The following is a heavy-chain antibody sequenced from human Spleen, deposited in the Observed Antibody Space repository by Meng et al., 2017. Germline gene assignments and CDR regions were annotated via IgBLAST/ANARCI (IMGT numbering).Heavy chain of an antibody. CDR2: ISSNRGGST. D-gene: IGHD1-1*01. CDR3: AKDQGGNWNDAFDI. CDR1: GFTFSSYW. Sequence: GESLKISCAASGFTFSSYWMHWVRQAPGKGLEWVSCISSNRGGSTYYTDSVKGRFTISRDNSKNTLYLQMSSLRAEDTAVYYCAKDQGGNWNDAFDIWGQGTMVTVSS. J-gene: IGHJ3*02. V-gene: IGHV3-23*01.